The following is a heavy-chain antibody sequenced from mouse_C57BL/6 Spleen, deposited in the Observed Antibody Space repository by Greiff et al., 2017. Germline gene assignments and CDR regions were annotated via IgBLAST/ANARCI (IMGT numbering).Heavy chain of an antibody. V-gene: IGHV1-82*01. J-gene: IGHJ4*01. CDR1: GYAFSSSW. CDR3: ARIYYDYDGYAMDY. CDR2: IYPGDGDT. Sequence: QVQLQQSGPELVKPGASVKISCKASGYAFSSSWMNWVKQRPGKGLEWIGRIYPGDGDTNYNGKFKGKDTLTADKSSSTAYMQLSSLTSEDSAVYFCARIYYDYDGYAMDYWGQGTSVTVSS. D-gene: IGHD2-4*01.